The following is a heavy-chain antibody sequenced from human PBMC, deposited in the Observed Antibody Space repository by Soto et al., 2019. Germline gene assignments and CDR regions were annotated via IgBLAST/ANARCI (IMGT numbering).Heavy chain of an antibody. CDR2: VYYSGTT. D-gene: IGHD4-17*01. CDR3: ARTTAVPNTLRSRYFFDY. Sequence: PSETLSLTCTVSGDSSVSSSSYYWGWIRQPPGKRLEWIGYVYYSGTTNYNPSLKSRVTISVDLSKNQFSLRLSSVTTADTALYYCARTTAVPNTLRSRYFFDYWGQGTLVTVSS. CDR1: GDSSVSSSSYY. J-gene: IGHJ4*02. V-gene: IGHV4-61*01.